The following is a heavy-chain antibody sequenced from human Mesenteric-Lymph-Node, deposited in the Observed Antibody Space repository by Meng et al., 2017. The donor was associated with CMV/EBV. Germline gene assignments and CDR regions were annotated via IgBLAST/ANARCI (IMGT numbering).Heavy chain of an antibody. CDR1: GFTVSSNY. V-gene: IGHV3-7*01. J-gene: IGHJ6*02. D-gene: IGHD2/OR15-2a*01. Sequence: GGSLRLSCAASGFTVSSNYMSWVRQAPGKGLEWVANIKEDGSEKYYVDSVKGRFTISRDNAKDSLYLQMNSLRAEDTAVYYCARASKYFYYYYGMDVWGQGTTVTVSS. CDR3: ARASKYFYYYYGMDV. CDR2: IKEDGSEK.